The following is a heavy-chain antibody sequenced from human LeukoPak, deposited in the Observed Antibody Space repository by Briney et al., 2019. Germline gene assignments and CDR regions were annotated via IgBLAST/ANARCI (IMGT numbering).Heavy chain of an antibody. Sequence: GGSLRLSYAASGFTFSSYAMSWARQAPGKGLEWVSAISGSGGSTYYADSVKGRFTISRDNSKNTLYLQMNSLRAEDTAVYYCAKGGHAAFDIWGQGTMVTVSS. CDR2: ISGSGGST. CDR1: GFTFSSYA. V-gene: IGHV3-23*01. CDR3: AKGGHAAFDI. J-gene: IGHJ3*02.